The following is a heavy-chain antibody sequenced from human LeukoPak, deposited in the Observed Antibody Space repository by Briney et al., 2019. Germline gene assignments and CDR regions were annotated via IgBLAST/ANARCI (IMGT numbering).Heavy chain of an antibody. V-gene: IGHV1-8*03. CDR3: ARVRSGSYSYYFDY. D-gene: IGHD1-26*01. CDR1: GYTFTSYD. CDR2: MNPNSGNT. Sequence: ASVKVSCKASGYTFTSYDINRVRQATGQGLEWMGWMNPNSGNTGYAQKFQGRVTITRNTSISTAYMELSSLRSEDTAVYYCARVRSGSYSYYFDYWGQGTLVTVSS. J-gene: IGHJ4*02.